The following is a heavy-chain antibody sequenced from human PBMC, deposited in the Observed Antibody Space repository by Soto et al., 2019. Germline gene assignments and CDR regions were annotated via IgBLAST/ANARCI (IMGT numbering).Heavy chain of an antibody. Sequence: EVQRLESGGGLVQPGGSLRLSCAASGFTFSSYAMSWVRQAPGKGLEWVSAISGSGGSTYYADSVKGRFTISRDNSKNTLYLQMNSLRAEDTAVYYCAKDAYYDSSGYRKGKFDYWGQGTLVPVSS. CDR1: GFTFSSYA. CDR2: ISGSGGST. V-gene: IGHV3-23*01. CDR3: AKDAYYDSSGYRKGKFDY. J-gene: IGHJ4*02. D-gene: IGHD3-22*01.